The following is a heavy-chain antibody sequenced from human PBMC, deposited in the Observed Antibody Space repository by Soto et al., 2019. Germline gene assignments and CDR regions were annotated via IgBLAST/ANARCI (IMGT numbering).Heavy chain of an antibody. CDR3: VREPAGHGMDV. CDR1: GFSFNVYD. CDR2: IGKAGDT. D-gene: IGHD3-10*01. J-gene: IGHJ6*02. V-gene: IGHV3-13*04. Sequence: EERLVQSGGDLVQPGGSLRLSCVASGFSFNVYDVQWVRQVTGKGLEWVSSIGKAGDTYYADSVKGRFTISRENAKNSVTLQMSNLRAGDTAVYSCVREPAGHGMDVWGQGTTVTVSS.